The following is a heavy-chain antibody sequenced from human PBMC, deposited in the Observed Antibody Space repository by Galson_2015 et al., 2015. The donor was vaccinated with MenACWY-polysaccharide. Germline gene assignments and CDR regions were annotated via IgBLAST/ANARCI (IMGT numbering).Heavy chain of an antibody. J-gene: IGHJ5*02. CDR2: ISYDGSDK. CDR1: GFTFSSYG. CDR3: VKSDRDYDDSYNWFDP. V-gene: IGHV3-30*18. D-gene: IGHD4-17*01. Sequence: SLRLSCAASGFTFSSYGMHWVRQAPGKGLEWVAVISYDGSDKYYADSVKGRITISRDNSKYTLYLQINSLRVEDTALYYCVKSDRDYDDSYNWFDPWGQGTLVTVSS.